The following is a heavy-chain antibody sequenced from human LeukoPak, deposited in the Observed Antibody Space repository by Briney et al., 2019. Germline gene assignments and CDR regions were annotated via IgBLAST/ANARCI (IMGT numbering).Heavy chain of an antibody. CDR3: ARHLWDI. CDR1: EFSVGSNY. CDR2: IYSGSGT. D-gene: IGHD3-10*01. Sequence: GGSLRLSCAASEFSVGSNYMTWVRQAPGKGLEWVSVIYSGSGTYYADSVKGRFTISRDNSKNTVYLQMNSLRAEDTAVYYCARHLWDIWGQGTMVTVSS. V-gene: IGHV3-66*04. J-gene: IGHJ3*02.